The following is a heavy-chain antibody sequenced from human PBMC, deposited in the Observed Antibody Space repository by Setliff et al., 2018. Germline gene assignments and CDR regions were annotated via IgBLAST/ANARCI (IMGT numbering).Heavy chain of an antibody. CDR3: ARASHSYGSPNWFDP. CDR1: GGAFSDFS. CDR2: INHSGST. D-gene: IGHD3-22*01. Sequence: PSETLSLTCAVYGGAFSDFSWKWIRQPPGRGLEWIGEINHSGSTNYNPSRVTMSVDTSKNQFSLKLSSVTLADTAVYYCARASHSYGSPNWFDPWGPGTLVTVSS. V-gene: IGHV4-34*01. J-gene: IGHJ5*02.